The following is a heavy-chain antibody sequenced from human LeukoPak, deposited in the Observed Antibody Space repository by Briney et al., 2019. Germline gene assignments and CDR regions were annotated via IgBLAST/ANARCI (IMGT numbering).Heavy chain of an antibody. D-gene: IGHD2-15*01. V-gene: IGHV3-23*01. Sequence: GGSLRLSCAASEFTFSSYAMSWVRQAPGKGLEWVSAISGSGGSTYYADSVKGRFTISRDNSKNTLYLQMNSLRAEDTAVYYCAKAPQLIVVVVAADYWGQGTLVTVSS. J-gene: IGHJ4*02. CDR1: EFTFSSYA. CDR3: AKAPQLIVVVVAADY. CDR2: ISGSGGST.